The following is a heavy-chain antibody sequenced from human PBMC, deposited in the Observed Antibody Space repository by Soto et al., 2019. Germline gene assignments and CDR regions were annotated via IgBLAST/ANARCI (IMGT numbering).Heavy chain of an antibody. CDR2: INSDGSST. Sequence: GGSLRLSCAASGFTFSSYWMHWVRQAPGKGLVWVSRINSDGSSTSYADTVKGRFTISRDNAKNKLNLQMNSLRAEDTAVYYCAGGRSWLPDSWGQGTLVTVSS. D-gene: IGHD6-19*01. CDR1: GFTFSSYW. V-gene: IGHV3-74*01. CDR3: AGGRSWLPDS. J-gene: IGHJ4*02.